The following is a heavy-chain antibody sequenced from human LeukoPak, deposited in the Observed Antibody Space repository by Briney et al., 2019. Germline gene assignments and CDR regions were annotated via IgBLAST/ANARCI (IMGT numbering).Heavy chain of an antibody. J-gene: IGHJ4*02. Sequence: ASVKVSCKASGYTFTSYGISWVRQAPGQGLEWMGWISAYNGNTNYAQKFQGRVTMTRDTSISTAYMDLSRLRSDDTAVYYCARDYCSSTSCLFDYWGQGTLVTVSS. CDR2: ISAYNGNT. CDR1: GYTFTSYG. V-gene: IGHV1-18*01. CDR3: ARDYCSSTSCLFDY. D-gene: IGHD2-2*01.